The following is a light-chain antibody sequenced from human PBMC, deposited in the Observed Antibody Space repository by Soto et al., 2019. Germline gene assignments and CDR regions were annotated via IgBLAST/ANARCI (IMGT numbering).Light chain of an antibody. CDR1: SSDVGGYNY. Sequence: QSALTQPASVSGSPGQSITISCTGTSSDVGGYNYVSWYQQHPGKAPKLMIYDVSNRPSGVSNRFSGSKSGNTASLTISGLQAEDEADYYCSSYTRSSTSYVFGTGTKVTAL. CDR2: DVS. J-gene: IGLJ1*01. CDR3: SSYTRSSTSYV. V-gene: IGLV2-14*01.